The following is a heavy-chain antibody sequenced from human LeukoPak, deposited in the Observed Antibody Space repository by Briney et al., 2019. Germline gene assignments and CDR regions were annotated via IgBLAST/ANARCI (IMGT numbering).Heavy chain of an antibody. Sequence: GESLKISCKGSGYIFTNNWIGWVRQMPGKGLEWMGIIYPGDSDTRYSPSFEGQVTISADKSISTAYLQWSSLKASDTAMYYCARQARDGSGSRGYSFDFWGQGTLVTVSS. J-gene: IGHJ4*02. V-gene: IGHV5-51*01. CDR1: GYIFTNNW. CDR2: IYPGDSDT. CDR3: ARQARDGSGSRGYSFDF. D-gene: IGHD3-10*01.